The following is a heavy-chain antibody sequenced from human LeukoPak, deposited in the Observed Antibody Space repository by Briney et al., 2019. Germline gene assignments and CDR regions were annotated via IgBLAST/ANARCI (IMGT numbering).Heavy chain of an antibody. CDR2: MNPNSGNT. J-gene: IGHJ6*03. CDR3: ARGHCSSTSCYPAGGYYYYMDV. CDR1: GYTFTSYD. Sequence: ASVKVSCKASGYTFTSYDINWVRQATGQGLEWMGWMNPNSGNTGYAQKFQGRVTITRNTSISTAYMELSSLRSEDTAVCYCARGHCSSTSCYPAGGYYYYMDVWGKGTTVTVSS. V-gene: IGHV1-8*03. D-gene: IGHD2-2*01.